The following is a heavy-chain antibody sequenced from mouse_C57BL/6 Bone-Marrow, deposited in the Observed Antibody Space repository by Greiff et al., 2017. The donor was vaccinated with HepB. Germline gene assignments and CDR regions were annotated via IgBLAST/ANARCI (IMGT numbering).Heavy chain of an antibody. CDR2: ISYSGST. CDR3: ARSGFITTVVPVYYFDY. D-gene: IGHD1-1*01. Sequence: EVQRVESGPGLAKPSQTLSLTCSVTGYSITSDYWNWIRKFPGNKLEYMGYISYSGSTYYNPSLKSRISITRDTSKNQYYLQLNSVTTEDTATYYCARSGFITTVVPVYYFDYWGQGTTLTVSS. V-gene: IGHV3-8*01. CDR1: GYSITSDY. J-gene: IGHJ2*01.